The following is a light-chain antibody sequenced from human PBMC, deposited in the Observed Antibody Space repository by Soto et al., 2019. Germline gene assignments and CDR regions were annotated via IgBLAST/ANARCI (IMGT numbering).Light chain of an antibody. V-gene: IGKV3-15*01. CDR3: QQYNNWPALT. CDR2: GAS. J-gene: IGKJ4*01. CDR1: QSVSSN. Sequence: EIVMTQSPATLSVSPGERATLSCRASQSVSSNLAWYQQKPGQAPRLLIYGASTRATGIPARFSGSGSGTEFTLTISSLQSEDFALYYCQQYNNWPALTFGGGTKVDIK.